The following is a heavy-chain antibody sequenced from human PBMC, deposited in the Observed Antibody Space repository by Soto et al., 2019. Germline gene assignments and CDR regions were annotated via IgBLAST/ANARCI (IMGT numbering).Heavy chain of an antibody. J-gene: IGHJ6*02. CDR3: ARDRDIVATPYYYGMDV. CDR1: GFTFSSYS. CDR2: SSSSSSYI. Sequence: PGGSLRLSCAASGFTFSSYSMNWVRQAPGKGLEWVSSSSSSSSYIYYADSVKGRFTISRDNAKNSLYLQMNSLRAEDTAVYYCARDRDIVATPYYYGMDVWGQGTTVTVSS. V-gene: IGHV3-21*01. D-gene: IGHD5-12*01.